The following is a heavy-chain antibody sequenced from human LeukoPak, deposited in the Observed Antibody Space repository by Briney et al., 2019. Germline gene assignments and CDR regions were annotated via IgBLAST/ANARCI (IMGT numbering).Heavy chain of an antibody. V-gene: IGHV3-7*03. CDR2: IKQDGSEK. CDR1: GFTFSSYW. D-gene: IGHD3-10*01. Sequence: GGSLRLSCAASGFTFSSYWMSWVRQAPGKGLEWVANIKQDGSEKYYVDSVKGRFTISRDNAKNSLYLQMNSLRAEDTAVYYCARDQAWFGDGAYYYYYGMDVWGKGTTVTVSS. CDR3: ARDQAWFGDGAYYYYYGMDV. J-gene: IGHJ6*04.